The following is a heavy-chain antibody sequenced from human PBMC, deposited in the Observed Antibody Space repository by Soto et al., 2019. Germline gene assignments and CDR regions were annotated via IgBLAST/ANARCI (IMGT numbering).Heavy chain of an antibody. CDR2: IYYSGST. Sequence: PSETLSLTCTVSGGSISSSSYYWGWIRQPPGKGLEWIGSIYYSGSTYYNPSLKSRVTISVDTSKNQFSLKLSSVTAADTAVYYCARLMRYSSGWGYFDYWGQGTLVTVSS. CDR1: GGSISSSSYY. CDR3: ARLMRYSSGWGYFDY. J-gene: IGHJ4*02. V-gene: IGHV4-39*01. D-gene: IGHD6-19*01.